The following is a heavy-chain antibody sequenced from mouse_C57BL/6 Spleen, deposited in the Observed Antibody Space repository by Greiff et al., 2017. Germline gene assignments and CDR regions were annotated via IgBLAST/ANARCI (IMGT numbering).Heavy chain of an antibody. V-gene: IGHV1-18*01. Sequence: EVQLQQSGPELVKPGASVKIPCKASGYTFTDYNMDWVKQSHGKSLEWIGDINPNNGGPIYNQKFKGKATLTVDKSSSTAYMELRSLTSEDTAVYYCARNLYGSSYWYFDVWGTGTTVTVSS. D-gene: IGHD1-1*01. CDR3: ARNLYGSSYWYFDV. CDR1: GYTFTDYN. CDR2: INPNNGGP. J-gene: IGHJ1*03.